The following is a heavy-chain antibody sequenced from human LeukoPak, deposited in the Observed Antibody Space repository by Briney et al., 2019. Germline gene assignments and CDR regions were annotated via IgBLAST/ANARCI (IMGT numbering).Heavy chain of an antibody. V-gene: IGHV3-48*04. J-gene: IGHJ4*02. CDR3: ALLAVASDFDY. Sequence: GFLRLSCAVSGFRFSNYWMTWVRQASGKGLEWVSNIHSSGTTTYYADSVKGRFSISRDNAKNSLYLRMNSLRVEDTAVYYCALLAVASDFDYWGQGALVTVSS. D-gene: IGHD6-19*01. CDR1: GFRFSNYW. CDR2: IHSSGTTT.